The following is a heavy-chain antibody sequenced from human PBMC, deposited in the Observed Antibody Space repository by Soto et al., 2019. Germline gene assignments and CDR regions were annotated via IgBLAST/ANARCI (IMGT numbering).Heavy chain of an antibody. V-gene: IGHV3-74*01. J-gene: IGHJ4*02. Sequence: GGSLRLSCAASGFTFSSNWMHWVRQAPGKGLVWVSRINSDGSITSYADSVKGQFTISRDNAKNTLYLQMNSLRAEDTAVYYCARGSSSWYVSFDYCGQGTMVTVYS. CDR2: INSDGSIT. CDR3: ARGSSSWYVSFDY. D-gene: IGHD6-13*01. CDR1: GFTFSSNW.